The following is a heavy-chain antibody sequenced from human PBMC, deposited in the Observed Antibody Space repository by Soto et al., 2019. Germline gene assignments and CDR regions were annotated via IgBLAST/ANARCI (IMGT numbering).Heavy chain of an antibody. J-gene: IGHJ4*02. Sequence: GGSLRLSCAASGFTFSSYGMHWVRQAPGKGLEWVAVIWYDGSNKYYADSVKGRFTISRDNSKNTLYLQMNSLRAEDTAVYYCAREGRYYDSSGYYVFFDYWGQGTLVTVSS. D-gene: IGHD3-22*01. CDR2: IWYDGSNK. V-gene: IGHV3-33*01. CDR1: GFTFSSYG. CDR3: AREGRYYDSSGYYVFFDY.